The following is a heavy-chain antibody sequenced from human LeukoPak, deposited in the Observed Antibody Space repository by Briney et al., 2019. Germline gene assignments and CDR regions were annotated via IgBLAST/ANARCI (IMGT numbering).Heavy chain of an antibody. CDR2: IYYSGST. CDR3: ARGNIVATYYYYYMDV. V-gene: IGHV4-59*01. CDR1: GGSISSYY. Sequence: AETLSLTCTVSGGSISSYYWSWIRQPPGKGLEWIGYIYYSGSTNYNPSLKSRVTISVDTSKNQFSLKLSSVTAADTAVYYCARGNIVATYYYYYMDVWGKGTTVTISS. J-gene: IGHJ6*03. D-gene: IGHD5-12*01.